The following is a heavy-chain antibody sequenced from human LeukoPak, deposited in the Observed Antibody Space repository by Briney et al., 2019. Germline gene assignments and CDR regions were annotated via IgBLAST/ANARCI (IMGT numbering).Heavy chain of an antibody. V-gene: IGHV1-24*01. CDR1: GYSLSDFA. CDR2: YDLEGGKT. D-gene: IGHD2-8*01. CDR3: AIATRLDAGDN. J-gene: IGHJ4*03. Sequence: TSVKVSCKVSGYSLSDFAVHWVRQAPGKGLEWMGGYDLEGGKTVYEQKFQGRVTMTEGMDTAYMDLSSLKSEDTAVYYCAIATRLDAGDNRGPGKLVTVSS.